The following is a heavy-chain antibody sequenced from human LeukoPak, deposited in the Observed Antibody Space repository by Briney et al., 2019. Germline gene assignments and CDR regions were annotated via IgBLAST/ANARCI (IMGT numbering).Heavy chain of an antibody. V-gene: IGHV1-69*13. CDR2: IIPIFGTA. CDR1: GDTFSSYA. CDR3: ARDLAITIFGVVIRTDAFDI. J-gene: IGHJ3*02. D-gene: IGHD3-3*01. Sequence: SVKVSCKASGDTFSSYAISWVRQAPGQGLEWMGGIIPIFGTANYAQKFQGRVTITADESTSTAYMEVSSLRSEDTAVYYCARDLAITIFGVVIRTDAFDIWGQGTMVTVSS.